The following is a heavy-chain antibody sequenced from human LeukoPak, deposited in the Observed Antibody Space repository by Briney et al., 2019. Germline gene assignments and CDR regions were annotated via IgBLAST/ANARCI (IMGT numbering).Heavy chain of an antibody. CDR2: INPNSDHT. Sequence: GASVKVSCKASGYTFTGYHIHWVRQAPGQGLEWMGWINPNSDHTNYAQKFQGRVTLTRDMSITTANMELSRLTSDDTAVYYCARAALGMPFDSWGQGTLVTVSS. CDR1: GYTFTGYH. V-gene: IGHV1-2*02. J-gene: IGHJ4*02. CDR3: ARAALGMPFDS. D-gene: IGHD7-27*01.